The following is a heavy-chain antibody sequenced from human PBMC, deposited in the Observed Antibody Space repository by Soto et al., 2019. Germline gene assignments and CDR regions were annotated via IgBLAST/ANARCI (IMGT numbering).Heavy chain of an antibody. D-gene: IGHD3-22*01. Sequence: VAVISYDGGNKYYADSVKGRFTISRDNSKNTLYLQMNSLRAEDTAVYYCARETGVVSMRVLIRAGLDYWGQGTLVTVSS. CDR2: ISYDGGNK. V-gene: IGHV3-30-3*01. CDR3: ARETGVVSMRVLIRAGLDY. J-gene: IGHJ4*02.